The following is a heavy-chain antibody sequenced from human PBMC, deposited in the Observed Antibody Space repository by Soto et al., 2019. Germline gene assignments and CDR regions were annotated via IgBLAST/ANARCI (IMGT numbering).Heavy chain of an antibody. CDR1: VFTFISYA. J-gene: IGHJ4*02. Sequence: PGWSLRLSCASSVFTFISYAMHWVRQAPGKGLEWVAVISYDGSNKYYADSVKGRFTISRDNSKNTLYLQMNSLRAEDTAVYYCARSGYSSSWYDYWGQGTLVTVSS. CDR2: ISYDGSNK. D-gene: IGHD6-13*01. V-gene: IGHV3-30-3*01. CDR3: ARSGYSSSWYDY.